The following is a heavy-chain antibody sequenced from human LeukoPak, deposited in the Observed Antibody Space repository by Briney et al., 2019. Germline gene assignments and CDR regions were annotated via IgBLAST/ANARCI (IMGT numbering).Heavy chain of an antibody. CDR1: GFTFSSYA. J-gene: IGHJ4*02. V-gene: IGHV3-30*04. CDR2: ISYDGSNK. CDR3: APGAARLDY. D-gene: IGHD6-6*01. Sequence: GRSLRLSCAASGFTFSSYAMHWVRQAPGKGLEWVAVISYDGSNKYYADSVKGRFTISRDNSKNTLYLQMNSLRAEDTAVYYCAPGAARLDYWGQGTLVTVSS.